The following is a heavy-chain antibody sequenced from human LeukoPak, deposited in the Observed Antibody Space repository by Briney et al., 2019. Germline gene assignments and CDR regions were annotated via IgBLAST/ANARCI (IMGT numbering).Heavy chain of an antibody. CDR1: GGSISSSSYY. Sequence: SETLSLTCTVSGGSISSSSYYWGWIRQPPGKGLEWIGSIYYSGSTYYNPSLKSRVTISVDTSKNQFSLKLSSVTAADTAVYYCARVHRRSGGNSVLVDYWGQGTLVTVSS. J-gene: IGHJ4*02. CDR2: IYYSGST. V-gene: IGHV4-39*07. CDR3: ARVHRRSGGNSVLVDY. D-gene: IGHD4-23*01.